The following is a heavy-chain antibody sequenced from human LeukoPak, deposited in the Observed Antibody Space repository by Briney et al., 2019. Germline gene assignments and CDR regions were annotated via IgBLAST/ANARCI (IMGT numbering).Heavy chain of an antibody. D-gene: IGHD1-14*01. J-gene: IGHJ4*02. Sequence: GGSLRLSCAASGFTFSSYEMNWVRQAPGKGLEWVSYISSSGSTIYYADSVKGRFTISRDNAKNSLYLQMNSLRAEDTAVYYCTRDRSRAEDDWGQGTLVTVSS. V-gene: IGHV3-48*03. CDR3: TRDRSRAEDD. CDR2: ISSSGSTI. CDR1: GFTFSSYE.